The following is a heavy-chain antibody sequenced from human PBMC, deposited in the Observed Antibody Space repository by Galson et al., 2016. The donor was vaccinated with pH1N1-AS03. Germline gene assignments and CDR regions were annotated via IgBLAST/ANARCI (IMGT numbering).Heavy chain of an antibody. D-gene: IGHD6-13*01. J-gene: IGHJ4*02. CDR2: ISGSGGHT. CDR3: VKDGVERAAAGFAYFDY. CDR1: GFTFSGYA. Sequence: SLRLSCAASGFTFSGYAMNWVRQAPGEGLEWVSTISGSGGHTYYAGSVSGRFTISRDYSKNTLYLQMNSLRAEDTAGYYCVKDGVERAAAGFAYFDYWGQGTLVTVSS. V-gene: IGHV3-23*01.